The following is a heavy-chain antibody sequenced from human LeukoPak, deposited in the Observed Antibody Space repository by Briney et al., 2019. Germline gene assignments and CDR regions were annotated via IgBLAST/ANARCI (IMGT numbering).Heavy chain of an antibody. CDR1: SGSIFNSNW. D-gene: IGHD3-10*01. J-gene: IGHJ3*02. Sequence: PSGTLSLTCAVSSGSIFNSNWWSWVRQPPGKGLEWIGQIFHSGSTSYSPSLKSRVTISVDKSKNQFSLKLTSVTAADTAVYYCAKSNGYGLVDIWGQGTMVTVSS. V-gene: IGHV4-4*02. CDR2: IFHSGST. CDR3: AKSNGYGLVDI.